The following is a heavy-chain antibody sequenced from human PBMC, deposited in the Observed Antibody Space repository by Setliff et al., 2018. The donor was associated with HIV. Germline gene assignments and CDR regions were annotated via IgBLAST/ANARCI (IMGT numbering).Heavy chain of an antibody. CDR3: ARLTTTYYYDSSAYYHPV. CDR1: GFSISSGFF. CDR2: IYQSGTT. J-gene: IGHJ4*02. V-gene: IGHV4-38-2*01. Sequence: SETLSLTCAVSGFSISSGFFWGWVRQPPGKGLEWIGSIYQSGTTYYNPALKSRVTISVDTSKNQFSLRLTSVTAADTAVYFCARLTTTYYYDSSAYYHPVWGQGTLVTVSS. D-gene: IGHD3-22*01.